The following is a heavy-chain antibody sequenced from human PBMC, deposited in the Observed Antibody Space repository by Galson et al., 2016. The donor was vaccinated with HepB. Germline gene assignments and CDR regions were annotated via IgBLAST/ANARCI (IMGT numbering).Heavy chain of an antibody. CDR1: GGTFSSSA. Sequence: SVKVSCKASGGTFSSSAISWVRQAPGQGLEWMGGIIPRFATANYAQKFQGKVPITADESASTASMELSSLRSEDTAVYYCARGGRPYCSAGSCYSNFYYYYAMDVWGQGTTVTVSS. D-gene: IGHD2-15*01. J-gene: IGHJ6*02. CDR3: ARGGRPYCSAGSCYSNFYYYYAMDV. V-gene: IGHV1-69*13. CDR2: IIPRFATA.